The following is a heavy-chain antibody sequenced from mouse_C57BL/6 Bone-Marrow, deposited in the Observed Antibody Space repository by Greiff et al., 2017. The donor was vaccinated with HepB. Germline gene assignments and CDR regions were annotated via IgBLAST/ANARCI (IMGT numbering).Heavy chain of an antibody. CDR3: ARSRDYDGYL. D-gene: IGHD2-3*01. CDR2: IYPGSGNT. J-gene: IGHJ2*01. V-gene: IGHV1-66*01. CDR1: GYSFTSYY. Sequence: QVQLQQSGPELVKPGASVKISCKASGYSFTSYYIHWVKQRPGQGLEWIGWIYPGSGNTKYNEKFKGKATLTADTSSSTAYMQLSSLTSEDSAVYYCARSRDYDGYLWGQGTTLTVSS.